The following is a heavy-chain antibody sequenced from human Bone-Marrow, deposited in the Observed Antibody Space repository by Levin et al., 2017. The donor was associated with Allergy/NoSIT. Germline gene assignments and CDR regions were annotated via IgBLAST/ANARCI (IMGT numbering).Heavy chain of an antibody. CDR1: GFTFSSYS. Sequence: LSLTCAASGFTFSSYSMNWVRQAPGKGLEWVSSISSSSSYIYYADSVKGRFTISRDNAKNSLYLQMNSLRAEDTAVYYCAREIDYYGSGRNNYYYYYGMDVWGQGTTVTVSS. V-gene: IGHV3-21*01. CDR2: ISSSSSYI. D-gene: IGHD3-10*01. CDR3: AREIDYYGSGRNNYYYYYGMDV. J-gene: IGHJ6*02.